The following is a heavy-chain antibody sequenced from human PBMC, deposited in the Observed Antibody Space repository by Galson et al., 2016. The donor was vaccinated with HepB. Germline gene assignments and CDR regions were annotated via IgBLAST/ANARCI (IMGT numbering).Heavy chain of an antibody. D-gene: IGHD4-23*01. Sequence: SLRLSCAASGFTFSTHEMNWVRQAPGKGLEWVSFITWSGTIVHYAESVKGRFTISRDNDQHLLYLQMNSLRVDDTAVYYCTRRWLRSDDYWGQGTLVTVSS. V-gene: IGHV3-48*03. J-gene: IGHJ4*02. CDR3: TRRWLRSDDY. CDR1: GFTFSTHE. CDR2: ITWSGTIV.